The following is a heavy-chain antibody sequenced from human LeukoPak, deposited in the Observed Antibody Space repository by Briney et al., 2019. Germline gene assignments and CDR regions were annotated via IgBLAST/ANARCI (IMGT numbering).Heavy chain of an antibody. J-gene: IGHJ3*02. Sequence: PGGSLRLSCAASGFTFSSYAMSWVRQAPGKGLEWVSAISGSGGGTDYADSVKGRFTISRDNSKNTLYLQMNSLRAEDTAVYYCARKYSDYYGSGSYHGAFDIWGQGTMVTVSS. V-gene: IGHV3-23*01. CDR2: ISGSGGGT. CDR1: GFTFSSYA. D-gene: IGHD3-10*01. CDR3: ARKYSDYYGSGSYHGAFDI.